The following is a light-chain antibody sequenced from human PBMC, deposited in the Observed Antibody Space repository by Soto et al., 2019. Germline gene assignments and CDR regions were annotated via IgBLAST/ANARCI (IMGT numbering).Light chain of an antibody. Sequence: EIVLTQSPGTLSLSPGERATLSCRASQSVSSSYLAWYQQKYGQAPRLLIYGESSRATGIPDRFSGSGSGTDFTLTNSRLEPEDFAVYYCQQFRSPYMYTFGKGTKLEMK. V-gene: IGKV3-20*01. CDR2: GES. CDR3: QQFRSPYMYT. CDR1: QSVSSSY. J-gene: IGKJ2*01.